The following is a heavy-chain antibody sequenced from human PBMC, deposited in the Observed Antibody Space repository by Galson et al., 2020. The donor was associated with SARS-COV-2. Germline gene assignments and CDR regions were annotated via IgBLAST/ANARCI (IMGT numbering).Heavy chain of an antibody. CDR1: GFTFSSYW. D-gene: IGHD2-8*01. CDR3: ARDRVDIVLMVDAIDYYYGMDV. CDR2: IKQDGSEK. Sequence: GGSLRLSCAASGFTFSSYWMSWVRQAPGKGLEWVANIKQDGSEKYYVDSVKGRFTISRDNAKNSLYLQMNSLRAEDTAVYYCARDRVDIVLMVDAIDYYYGMDVWGQGTTVTVSS. V-gene: IGHV3-7*03. J-gene: IGHJ6*02.